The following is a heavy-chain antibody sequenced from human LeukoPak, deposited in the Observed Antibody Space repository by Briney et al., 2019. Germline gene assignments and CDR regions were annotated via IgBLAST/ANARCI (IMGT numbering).Heavy chain of an antibody. D-gene: IGHD3-9*01. V-gene: IGHV3-64D*09. J-gene: IGHJ4*02. CDR3: ARQGGDILTGYLDY. Sequence: GGSLRLSCSASGFTFSSYAMHWVRQAPGKGLEYVSAISSNGGNTYYADSVKGRFTISRDNSKNTLDLQMSSLRAEDTAVYYCARQGGDILTGYLDYWGQGTLVTVSS. CDR2: ISSNGGNT. CDR1: GFTFSSYA.